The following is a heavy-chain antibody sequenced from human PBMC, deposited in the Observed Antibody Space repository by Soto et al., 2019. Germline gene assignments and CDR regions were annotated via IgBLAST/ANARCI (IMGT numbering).Heavy chain of an antibody. CDR2: IYYSGST. CDR3: ANNGGRYYYYFGMDV. V-gene: IGHV4-39*01. Sequence: PSESLSLTCTVSGGSISSSSYYWGLIRQPPGKGLEWIGSIYYSGSTYYNPSLNHRVTRPVDTSKNQFSLKPSSVTAADTAVYYCANNGGRYYYYFGMDVWGQGTTVTVSS. D-gene: IGHD2-15*01. J-gene: IGHJ6*02. CDR1: GGSISSSSYY.